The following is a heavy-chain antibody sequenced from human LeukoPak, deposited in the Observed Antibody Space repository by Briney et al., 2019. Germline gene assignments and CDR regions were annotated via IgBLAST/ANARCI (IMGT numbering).Heavy chain of an antibody. CDR2: IYTSGST. J-gene: IGHJ4*02. D-gene: IGHD3-22*01. Sequence: SETLSLTCTVSGGSISSYYWSWLRQPAGKGLEWIGRIYTSGSTNYNPSLRSRVTMSVDTSKNQFSLKLSSVTAADTAVYYCARDMYYYDSSGYLFDYWGQGTLVTVSS. CDR1: GGSISSYY. CDR3: ARDMYYYDSSGYLFDY. V-gene: IGHV4-4*07.